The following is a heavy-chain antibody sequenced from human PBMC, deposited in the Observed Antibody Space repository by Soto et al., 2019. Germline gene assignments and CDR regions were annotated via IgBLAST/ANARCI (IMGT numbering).Heavy chain of an antibody. Sequence: QVQLVQSGAEVKKPGSSVKVSCKASGGTFSTSAISWWRQAPGQGLEWVGGIMPVFPTPDYAQKFQGRVTITADESTTTAYLELTSLRTDDTAVYYCARYKDRLQLGGNYYYFWDVWGQGTAITVSS. D-gene: IGHD1-1*01. J-gene: IGHJ6*02. CDR3: ARYKDRLQLGGNYYYFWDV. CDR2: IMPVFPTP. V-gene: IGHV1-69*12. CDR1: GGTFSTSA.